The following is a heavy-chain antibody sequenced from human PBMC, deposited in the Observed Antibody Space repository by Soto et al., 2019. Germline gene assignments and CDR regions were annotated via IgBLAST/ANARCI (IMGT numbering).Heavy chain of an antibody. Sequence: GASVKVSCKASGYTFTSYAMHWVRQAPGQRLEWMGWINAGNGNTKYSQKFQGRVTITRDTSASTAYMELSSLRSEDTAVYYCARDRRKVVVVPAARDPPAPLDAFDIWGQGTMVTVSS. D-gene: IGHD2-2*01. J-gene: IGHJ3*02. CDR3: ARDRRKVVVVPAARDPPAPLDAFDI. CDR2: INAGNGNT. V-gene: IGHV1-3*01. CDR1: GYTFTSYA.